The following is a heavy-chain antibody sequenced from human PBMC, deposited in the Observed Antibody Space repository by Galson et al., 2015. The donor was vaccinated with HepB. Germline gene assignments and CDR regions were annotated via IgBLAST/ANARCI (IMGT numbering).Heavy chain of an antibody. CDR2: ISGSGGIT. Sequence: SLRLSCAASGFTFSSYAMSWVRQAPGKGLEWVSAISGSGGITYYADSVKGRFTISRDNSKNTLYLQMNSLRAEDTAVYYCAKDFLSGLYSSGWYFDYWGQGTLVTVSS. D-gene: IGHD6-19*01. J-gene: IGHJ4*02. CDR1: GFTFSSYA. CDR3: AKDFLSGLYSSGWYFDY. V-gene: IGHV3-23*01.